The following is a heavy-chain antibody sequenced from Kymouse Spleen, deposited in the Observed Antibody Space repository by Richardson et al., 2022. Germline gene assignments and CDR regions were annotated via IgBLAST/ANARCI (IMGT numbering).Heavy chain of an antibody. CDR2: INHSGST. Sequence: QVQLQQWGAGLLKPSETLSLTCAVYGGSFSGYYWSWIRQPPGKGLEWIGEINHSGSTNYNPSLKSRVTISVDTSKNQFSLKLSSVTAADTAVYYCAGWNYAYYYYGMDVWGQGTTVTVSS. J-gene: IGHJ6*02. CDR1: GGSFSGYY. D-gene: IGHD1-7*01. V-gene: IGHV4-34*01. CDR3: AGWNYAYYYYGMDV.